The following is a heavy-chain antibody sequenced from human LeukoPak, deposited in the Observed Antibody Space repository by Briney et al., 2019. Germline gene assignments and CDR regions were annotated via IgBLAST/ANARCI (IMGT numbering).Heavy chain of an antibody. CDR1: GFTFSDYY. Sequence: GESLKISCAASGFTFSDYYMNWIRQAPGKGLEWVSYISSSGSTIYYADSVKGRFTISRDNAKNSLYLQMNSLRAEDTAVYYCARDFRLYNWFDPWGQGTLVTVSS. J-gene: IGHJ5*02. CDR2: ISSSGSTI. V-gene: IGHV3-11*01. CDR3: ARDFRLYNWFDP.